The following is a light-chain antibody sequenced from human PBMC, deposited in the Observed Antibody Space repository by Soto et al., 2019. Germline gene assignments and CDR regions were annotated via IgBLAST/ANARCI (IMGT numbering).Light chain of an antibody. CDR2: DVS. V-gene: IGLV2-14*03. Sequence: QSVLTQPASVSGSPGQSITISCTGTSSDVGGYNYVSWYQHHPGKAPKLMIYDVSNRPSGVSDRFSGSKSGNTASLTISGLQAEDEADYYCTSYTSSSTVLVGGGTKLTVL. J-gene: IGLJ2*01. CDR1: SSDVGGYNY. CDR3: TSYTSSSTVL.